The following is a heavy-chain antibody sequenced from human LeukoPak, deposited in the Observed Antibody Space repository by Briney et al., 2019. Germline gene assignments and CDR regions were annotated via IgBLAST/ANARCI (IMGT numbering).Heavy chain of an antibody. CDR3: ARVPTYFDRVWGISETQEFDY. CDR1: GYTFTNYD. D-gene: IGHD3-16*01. V-gene: IGHV1-8*01. J-gene: IGHJ4*02. CDR2: MNPNSGNR. Sequence: ASVKVSCRASGYTFTNYDINWVRQATGQALEWVGWMNPNSGNRGYAESFQGRVTMTMNTSVNTAYMELITLTSEDTAVYYCARVPTYFDRVWGISETQEFDYWGQGTLVTVPS.